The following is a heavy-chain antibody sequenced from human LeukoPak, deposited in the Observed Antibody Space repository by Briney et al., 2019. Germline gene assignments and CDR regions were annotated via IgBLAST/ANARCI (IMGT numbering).Heavy chain of an antibody. V-gene: IGHV3-23*01. J-gene: IGHJ4*02. CDR2: ISSSGNT. Sequence: PGGSLRLSCEASGFTFGRSAMTWVRQTPGEGLEWFSRISSSGNTYYADSVKGRFTISRDNSKNLVNLQMNSLRAEDTAIYYCVKGRMSEDGLDFWGQGSLVTVSS. CDR3: VKGRMSEDGLDF. D-gene: IGHD5-24*01. CDR1: GFTFGRSA.